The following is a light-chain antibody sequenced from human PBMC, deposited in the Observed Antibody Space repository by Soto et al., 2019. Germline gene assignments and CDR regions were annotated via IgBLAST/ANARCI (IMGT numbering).Light chain of an antibody. J-gene: IGLJ1*01. CDR3: SAYTVSRTYV. CDR2: NVY. V-gene: IGLV2-14*01. CDR1: SSDVGAYNF. Sequence: SVLTQPASVSGSPGQSITISCTGTSSDVGAYNFVSWHQQHPGKAPKPMIYNVYDRPSGISYRFSGSKSGNTASLTISGLQGEGEADYYCSAYTVSRTYVFGTGTKVTVL.